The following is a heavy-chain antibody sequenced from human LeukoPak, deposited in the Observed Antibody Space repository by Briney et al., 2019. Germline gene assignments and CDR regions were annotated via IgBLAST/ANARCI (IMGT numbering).Heavy chain of an antibody. V-gene: IGHV3-23*01. J-gene: IGHJ4*02. D-gene: IGHD2-2*01. CDR1: GFILSSYA. CDR3: AKGVGGYCSSTDCRAYDN. Sequence: GGSLRLSCAASGFILSSYAMNWGRQAPGKGLEWVSAISGSGDGTYYADSVKGRFTVSRDNSKNTLYLQLNNLRAEDSAVYYCAKGVGGYCSSTDCRAYDNRGQGTLVTVSS. CDR2: ISGSGDGT.